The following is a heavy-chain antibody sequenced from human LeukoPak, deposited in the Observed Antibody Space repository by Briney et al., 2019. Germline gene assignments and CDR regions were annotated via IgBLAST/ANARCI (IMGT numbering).Heavy chain of an antibody. V-gene: IGHV4-34*01. CDR2: INHSGST. CDR3: ARGFRY. CDR1: GVSFSGYY. J-gene: IGHJ4*02. Sequence: PSETLSLTCAVYGVSFSGYYWSWIRQPPGKGLEWIGEINHSGSTNYNPSLKSRVTISVDTSKNQFSLKLSSVTAADTAVYYCARGFRYWGQGTLVTVSS.